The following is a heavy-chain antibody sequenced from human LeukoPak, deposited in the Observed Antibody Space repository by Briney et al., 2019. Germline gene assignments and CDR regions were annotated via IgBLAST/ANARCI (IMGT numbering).Heavy chain of an antibody. V-gene: IGHV4-38-2*02. CDR2: IYHSGST. D-gene: IGHD5-24*01. CDR1: GYSISSGYY. CDR3: ARGQRWLQFSNWFDP. J-gene: IGHJ5*02. Sequence: PETLSLTCTVSGYSISSGYYWGWIRQPPGKGLEWIGSIYHSGSTYYNPSLKSRVTISVDTSKNQFSLKLSSVTAADTAVYYCARGQRWLQFSNWFDPWGQGTLVTVSS.